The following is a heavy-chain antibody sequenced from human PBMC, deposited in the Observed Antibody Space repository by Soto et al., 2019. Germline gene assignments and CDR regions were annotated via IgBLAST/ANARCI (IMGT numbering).Heavy chain of an antibody. D-gene: IGHD6-13*01. V-gene: IGHV4-31*03. CDR2: IYYSGNT. CDR1: GGCMNISDVD. CDR3: ARLRGSWQTWFGL. J-gene: IGHJ5*02. Sequence: RCTVSGGCMNISDVDWCLNKKHPGKRLEWIGYIYYSGNTYYNPSLKSRVTILVDTSKNQFSLKLSSVTAADTAVYSCARLRGSWQTWFGLSGQGTLVTVSS.